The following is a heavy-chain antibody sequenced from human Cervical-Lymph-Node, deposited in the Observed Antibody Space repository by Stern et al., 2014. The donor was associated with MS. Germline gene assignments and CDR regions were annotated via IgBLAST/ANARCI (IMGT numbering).Heavy chain of an antibody. Sequence: EDQLVESGGGLVQPGGSLRLSCAASGFSVSTYYMHWVRQAPGKGLAWVSVLHSGGTTYYADSVKGRFTISRDNSKNTLYLQMNSLRAEDTAVYYCARDHLALFYDNSGQIAFDVWGQGTVVTVSS. CDR1: GFSVSTYY. D-gene: IGHD3-22*01. V-gene: IGHV3-66*02. CDR2: LHSGGTT. CDR3: ARDHLALFYDNSGQIAFDV. J-gene: IGHJ3*01.